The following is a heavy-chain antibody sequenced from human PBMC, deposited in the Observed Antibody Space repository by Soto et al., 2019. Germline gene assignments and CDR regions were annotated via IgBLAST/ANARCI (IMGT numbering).Heavy chain of an antibody. CDR2: FYDGNT. J-gene: IGHJ4*02. V-gene: IGHV4-39*01. Sequence: SETLSLTCIVSGGSIARRSSYWAWIRQPPGKGLEWVGTFYDGNTYHNPSLRSRITIAVDTSKNQFSLKLNSVAAADTAFYYCATTRGLAVGGSFDYWGQGMLVTVSS. CDR3: ATTRGLAVGGSFDY. D-gene: IGHD3-10*01. CDR1: GGSIARRSSY.